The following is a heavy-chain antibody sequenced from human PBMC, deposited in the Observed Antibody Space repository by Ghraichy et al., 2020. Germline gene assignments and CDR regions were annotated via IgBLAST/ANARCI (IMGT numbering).Heavy chain of an antibody. CDR1: GGTFSSYA. CDR2: IIPIFGTA. Sequence: SVKVSCKASGGTFSSYAISWVRQAPGQGLEWMGGIIPIFGTANYAQKFQGRVTITADESTSTAYMELSSLRSEDTAVYYCARWQVAGKGAYYYYYGMDVWGQGTTVTVSS. J-gene: IGHJ6*02. CDR3: ARWQVAGKGAYYYYYGMDV. D-gene: IGHD6-19*01. V-gene: IGHV1-69*13.